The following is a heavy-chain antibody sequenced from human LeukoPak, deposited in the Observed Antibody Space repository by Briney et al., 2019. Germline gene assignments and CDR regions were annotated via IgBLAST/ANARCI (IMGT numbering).Heavy chain of an antibody. CDR1: GGSISSYY. J-gene: IGHJ4*02. CDR2: IYYSGST. D-gene: IGHD2-2*01. V-gene: IGHV4-59*08. Sequence: PSETLSLTCTVSGGSISSYYWSWIRQPPGKGLEWIGYIYYSGSTNYNPSLKSRVTISVDTSKNQFSLTLSSVTAADTAVYYCARRGGPYCSSTSCLYYFDYWGQGTLVTVSS. CDR3: ARRGGPYCSSTSCLYYFDY.